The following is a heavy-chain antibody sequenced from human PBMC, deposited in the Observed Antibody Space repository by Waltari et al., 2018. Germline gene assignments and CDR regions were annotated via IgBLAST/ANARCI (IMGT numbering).Heavy chain of an antibody. D-gene: IGHD3-10*01. J-gene: IGHJ4*02. CDR3: ARLVRGVPSDY. CDR1: GFPFRRYI. V-gene: IGHV3-48*04. CDR2: ISSSSSTI. Sequence: EVQLVESGGGLVQPGGSLRLSCAASGFPFRRYIINWVCQAPGKGLEWVSYISSSSSTIYYADSVKGRFTISRDNAKNSLYLQMNSLRAEDTAVYYCARLVRGVPSDYWGQGTLVTVSS.